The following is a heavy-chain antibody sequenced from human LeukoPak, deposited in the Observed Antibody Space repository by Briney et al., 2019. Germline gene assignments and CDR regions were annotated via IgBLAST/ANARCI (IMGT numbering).Heavy chain of an antibody. J-gene: IGHJ6*04. D-gene: IGHD5-12*01. Sequence: GASVKVSCKASGYTFTSYAMHWVRQAPGQRLEWMGWINAGNGNTKYSQKFQGRVTITRDTSASTAYMELSSRRSEDTAVYYCARDPRGYSGYDSNYYYYGMDVWGKGTTVTVSS. CDR3: ARDPRGYSGYDSNYYYYGMDV. CDR1: GYTFTSYA. V-gene: IGHV1-3*01. CDR2: INAGNGNT.